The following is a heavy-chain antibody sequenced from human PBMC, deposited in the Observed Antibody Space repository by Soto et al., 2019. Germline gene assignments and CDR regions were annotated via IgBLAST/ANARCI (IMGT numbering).Heavy chain of an antibody. CDR1: GYTLTSYD. CDR2: MNTNSGNT. J-gene: IGHJ5*02. CDR3: ARDVGAGRFDP. V-gene: IGHV1-8*01. Sequence: QVQLVQSGAEVKKPGASVKVSCKASGYTLTSYDINWVRQATGQGLEWMGWMNTNSGNTGYAQKFQGRVTTTRNTAKSTAYMELSSLRCEYSAVYYSARDVGAGRFDPWGQGILVTVSS. D-gene: IGHD1-26*01.